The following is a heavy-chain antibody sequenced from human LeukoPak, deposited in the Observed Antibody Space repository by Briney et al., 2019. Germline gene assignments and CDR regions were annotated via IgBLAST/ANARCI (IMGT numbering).Heavy chain of an antibody. D-gene: IGHD2-2*01. CDR1: GYTFTGYY. V-gene: IGHV1-2*02. Sequence: GASVKVSCKASGYTFTGYYMHWVRQAPGQGLEWMGWINPNSGGTNYAQKFQGRVTMTRETSISTAYMEPSRLRSDDTAVSSGAKRYCSSTSCYWLYYWGQGTLGTVSS. CDR3: AKRYCSSTSCYWLYY. J-gene: IGHJ4*02. CDR2: INPNSGGT.